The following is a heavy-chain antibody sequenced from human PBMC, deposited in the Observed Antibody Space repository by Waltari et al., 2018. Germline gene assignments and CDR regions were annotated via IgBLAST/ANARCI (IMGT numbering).Heavy chain of an antibody. CDR2: INPNSVGT. J-gene: IGHJ4*02. Sequence: QVQLVQSGAEVKKPGASVKVSCKASGYSFTNYMHWVRQAPGQGLEWMGVINPNSVGTQNAQRFQGRVTMTRYTAITTVFMELSGLRDDDTAVYYCARVWFHSGLDYWGQGTLVTVSS. V-gene: IGHV1-2*02. CDR3: ARVWFHSGLDY. CDR1: GYSFTNY. D-gene: IGHD6-19*01.